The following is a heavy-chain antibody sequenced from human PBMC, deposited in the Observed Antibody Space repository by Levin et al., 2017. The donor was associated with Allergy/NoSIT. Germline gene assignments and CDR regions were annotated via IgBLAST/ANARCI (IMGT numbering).Heavy chain of an antibody. CDR3: ARSCSGGSCYFDY. V-gene: IGHV3-66*01. D-gene: IGHD2-15*01. J-gene: IGHJ4*02. Sequence: GESLKISCAASGFTVSSNYMSWVRQAPGKGLEWVSVIYSGGSTYYADSVKGRFTISRDNSKNTLYLQMNSLRAEDTAVYYCARSCSGGSCYFDYWGQGTLVTVSS. CDR1: GFTVSSNY. CDR2: IYSGGST.